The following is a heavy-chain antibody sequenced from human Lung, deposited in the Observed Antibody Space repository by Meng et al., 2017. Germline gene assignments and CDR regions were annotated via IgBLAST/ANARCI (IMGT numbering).Heavy chain of an antibody. Sequence: VQRVQSGAGVKKPGASVKVPCKPSGYNFPDYWLHWVRRAPGQGLEWMGRIDPKSGDTHYAQRFQGRVTMTGDTSISTAYMELSGLRSDDTAMYYCARDEDISAAGKLFGDYWGQGTLVTVSS. J-gene: IGHJ4*02. CDR1: GYNFPDYW. V-gene: IGHV1-2*06. D-gene: IGHD6-13*01. CDR3: ARDEDISAAGKLFGDY. CDR2: IDPKSGDT.